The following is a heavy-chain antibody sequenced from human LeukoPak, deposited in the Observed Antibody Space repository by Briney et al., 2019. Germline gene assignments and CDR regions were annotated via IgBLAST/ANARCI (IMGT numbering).Heavy chain of an antibody. V-gene: IGHV3-48*03. D-gene: IGHD2-2*01. CDR3: ARSAVVPAAHFDY. J-gene: IGHJ4*02. CDR1: GFTFSSYV. CDR2: ISSSGSTI. Sequence: GGSLRLSCAASGFTFSSYVMNWVRQAPGKGLEWVTYISSSGSTIYYADSVKGRFTISRDNAKNSLYLQTNSLRAEDTAVYYCARSAVVPAAHFDYWGQGTLVTVSS.